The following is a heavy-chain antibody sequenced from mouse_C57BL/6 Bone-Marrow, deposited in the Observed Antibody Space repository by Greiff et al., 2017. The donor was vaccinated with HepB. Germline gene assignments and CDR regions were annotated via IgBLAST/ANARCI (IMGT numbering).Heavy chain of an antibody. D-gene: IGHD1-1*01. V-gene: IGHV1-50*01. CDR1: GYTLTSYW. J-gene: IGHJ4*01. Sequence: QVQLQQPGAELVKPGASVKLSCKASGYTLTSYWMQWVKQRPGQGLGWIGEIDPSDSYTNYNQKFKGKATLTVDTSSSTAYMQLSSLTSEDSAVYYCARCGLITTVVERDYYAMDYWGQGTSVTVSS. CDR3: ARCGLITTVVERDYYAMDY. CDR2: IDPSDSYT.